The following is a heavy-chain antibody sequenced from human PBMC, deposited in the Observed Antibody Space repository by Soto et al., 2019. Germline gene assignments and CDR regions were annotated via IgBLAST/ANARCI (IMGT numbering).Heavy chain of an antibody. CDR2: ISYDGSNK. CDR3: ARDPHYYGSGSYYLYYYYYGMDV. D-gene: IGHD3-10*01. CDR1: GFTFSSYA. Sequence: GGSLRLSCAASGFTFSSYAMHWVRQAPGKGLEWVAVISYDGSNKYYADSVKGRFTISRDNSKNTLYLQMNSLRAEDTAVYYCARDPHYYGSGSYYLYYYYYGMDVWGQGTTVTVSS. J-gene: IGHJ6*02. V-gene: IGHV3-30-3*01.